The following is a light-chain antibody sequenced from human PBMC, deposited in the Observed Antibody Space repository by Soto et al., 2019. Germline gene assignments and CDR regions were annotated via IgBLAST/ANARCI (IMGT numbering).Light chain of an antibody. CDR1: TSFVGSYNL. J-gene: IGLJ1*01. CDR3: CSYVGASTYV. CDR2: EDT. Sequence: QSALTQPASVSGSPGQSSTISCTGTTSFVGSYNLVSWYQQHTGKAPQVLIYEDTKRPSGVSNRFSGSISGSTASLTISGLQAEDESDYYCCSYVGASTYVFGTGTKLTVL. V-gene: IGLV2-23*01.